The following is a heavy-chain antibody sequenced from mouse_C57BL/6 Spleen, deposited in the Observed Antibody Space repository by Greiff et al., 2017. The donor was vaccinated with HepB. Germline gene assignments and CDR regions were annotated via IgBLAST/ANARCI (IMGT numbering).Heavy chain of an antibody. CDR1: GYAFSSYW. CDR2: IYPGDGDT. CDR3: ARSGLRRGFDY. D-gene: IGHD2-4*01. J-gene: IGHJ2*01. Sequence: QVQLKQSGAELVKPGASVKISCKASGYAFSSYWMNWVKQRPGKGLEWIGQIYPGDGDTNYNGKFKGKATLTADKSSSTAYMQLSSLTSEDSAVYFCARSGLRRGFDYWGQGTTLTVSS. V-gene: IGHV1-80*01.